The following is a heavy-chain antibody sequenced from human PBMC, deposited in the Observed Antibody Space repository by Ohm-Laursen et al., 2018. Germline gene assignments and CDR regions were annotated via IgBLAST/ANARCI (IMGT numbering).Heavy chain of an antibody. CDR3: ASFPLAALVYYGMDV. D-gene: IGHD6-13*01. V-gene: IGHV3-7*01. CDR1: GFTFSDFW. J-gene: IGHJ6*02. Sequence: SLRLSCAASGFTFSDFWMSWVRQAPGKGLEWVANIKQDGSEKYYVDSVKGRFTISRDNAKSSLYLHMNSLRAEDTAMYYCASFPLAALVYYGMDVWGQGTTVTVSS. CDR2: IKQDGSEK.